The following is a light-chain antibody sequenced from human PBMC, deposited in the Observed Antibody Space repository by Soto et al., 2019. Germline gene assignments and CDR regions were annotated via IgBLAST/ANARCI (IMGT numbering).Light chain of an antibody. CDR1: QSVSSSY. J-gene: IGKJ1*01. CDR2: GAS. Sequence: EIVLTQSPGTLSLSPGERATLSCRASQSVSSSYLAWYQQKPGQAPRLLIYGASSRATGIPDRFSGSGSGTDFTLTISRLAPEDFAVYYCQQYGSSPDTFGQGTKVEIK. V-gene: IGKV3-20*01. CDR3: QQYGSSPDT.